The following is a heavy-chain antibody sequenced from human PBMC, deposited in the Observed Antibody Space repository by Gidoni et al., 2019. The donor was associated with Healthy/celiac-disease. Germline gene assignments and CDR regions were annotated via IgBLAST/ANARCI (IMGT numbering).Heavy chain of an antibody. CDR1: GFTVSSNY. Sequence: EVQLVESGGGLIQPGGSLRLSCAASGFTVSSNYMSWVRQAPGKGLEWVSVIYSGGSTYYADSVKGRFTISRDNSKNTLYLQMNSLRAEDTAVYYCARSDYGDYVGGFDPWGQGTLVTVSS. CDR3: ARSDYGDYVGGFDP. D-gene: IGHD4-17*01. CDR2: IYSGGST. V-gene: IGHV3-53*01. J-gene: IGHJ5*02.